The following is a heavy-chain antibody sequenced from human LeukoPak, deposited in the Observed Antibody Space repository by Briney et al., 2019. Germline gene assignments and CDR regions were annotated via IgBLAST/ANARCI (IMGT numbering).Heavy chain of an antibody. J-gene: IGHJ3*02. V-gene: IGHV1-69*05. CDR1: GATFSSYA. D-gene: IGHD6-19*01. CDR3: AKPLIAVACTSAFDI. CDR2: IIPIFGTA. Sequence: SVKVSCKASGATFSSYAISLVRQAPGQGLEWMGRIIPIFGTANYAQKFQGRVTITTDESTSTAYMELSSLRSEDTAVYYCAKPLIAVACTSAFDIWGQGTMVTVSS.